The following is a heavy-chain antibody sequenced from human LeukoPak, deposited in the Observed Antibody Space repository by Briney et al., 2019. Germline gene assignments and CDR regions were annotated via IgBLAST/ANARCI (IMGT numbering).Heavy chain of an antibody. CDR2: ISYDGSNK. CDR1: GFTFSSYG. V-gene: IGHV3-30*18. Sequence: PGGSLRLSCAASGFTFSSYGMHWVRQAPGKGLEWLAVISYDGSNKYYADSVKGRFTISRDNSKNTLYLQMNSLRAEDTAVYYCAKADGRLVVPAAIRTAFDYWGQGTLVTVSS. D-gene: IGHD2-2*01. CDR3: AKADGRLVVPAAIRTAFDY. J-gene: IGHJ4*02.